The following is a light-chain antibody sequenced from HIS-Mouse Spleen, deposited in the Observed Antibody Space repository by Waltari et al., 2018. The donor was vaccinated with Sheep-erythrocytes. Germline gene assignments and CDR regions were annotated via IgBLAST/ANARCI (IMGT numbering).Light chain of an antibody. Sequence: QSALTQPASVSGSPGQSITISCTGTSSDVGRYNLVPWYQQHPGKAPKLMIYEGSKRPSGVSNRFSGSKSGNTASLTISGLQAEDEADYYCCSYAGSSTPWVFGGGIKLTVL. CDR1: SSDVGRYNL. CDR2: EGS. J-gene: IGLJ3*02. V-gene: IGLV2-23*01. CDR3: CSYAGSSTPWV.